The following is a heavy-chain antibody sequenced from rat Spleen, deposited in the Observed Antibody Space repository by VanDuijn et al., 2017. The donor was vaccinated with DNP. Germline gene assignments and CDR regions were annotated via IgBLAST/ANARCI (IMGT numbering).Heavy chain of an antibody. J-gene: IGHJ3*01. CDR1: GFSLSDFY. V-gene: IGHV5-20*01. CDR3: TRVGPYYDGTHLGFAY. D-gene: IGHD1-12*02. Sequence: EVQLVESGGGLVQPGGSLKLSCTASGFSLSDFYMAWVRQAPTKGLEWVAYISYDGGRTYYGDSVKGRFTVSRDNTRNTLHLQMTSLRSEDTATYYCTRVGPYYDGTHLGFAYWGQGTLVTVSS. CDR2: ISYDGGRT.